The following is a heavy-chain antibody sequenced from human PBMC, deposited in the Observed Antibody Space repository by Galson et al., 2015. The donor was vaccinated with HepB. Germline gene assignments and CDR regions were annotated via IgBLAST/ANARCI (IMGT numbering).Heavy chain of an antibody. J-gene: IGHJ4*02. Sequence: LRLSCAASGFTFSSYSMHWVRQAPGKGLEWVSSISSSSSYIYYADSVKGRFTISRDNAKNSLYLQMNSLRAEDTAVYYCARAHGYCSSTSCQLYYFDYWGQGTLVTVSS. CDR1: GFTFSSYS. D-gene: IGHD2-2*01. V-gene: IGHV3-21*01. CDR2: ISSSSSYI. CDR3: ARAHGYCSSTSCQLYYFDY.